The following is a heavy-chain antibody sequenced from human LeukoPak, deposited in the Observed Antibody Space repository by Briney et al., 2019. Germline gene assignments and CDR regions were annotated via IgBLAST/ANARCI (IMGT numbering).Heavy chain of an antibody. CDR1: GYTVTSYY. D-gene: IGHD2-2*02. CDR2: INPNSGGT. V-gene: IGHV1-2*02. CDR3: ARGGCSSTSCYTTRELLRYTPWFDP. Sequence: ASVKVSCKASGYTVTSYYMHWVRQAPGHGLEGMGWINPNSGGTNYAQKFQGRVTMTRDTSISTAYMELSRLRSDDTAVYYCARGGCSSTSCYTTRELLRYTPWFDPWGQGTLVTVSS. J-gene: IGHJ5*02.